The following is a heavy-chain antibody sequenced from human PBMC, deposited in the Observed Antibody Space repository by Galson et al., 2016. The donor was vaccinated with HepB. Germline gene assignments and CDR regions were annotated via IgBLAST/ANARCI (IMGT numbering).Heavy chain of an antibody. V-gene: IGHV2-5*02. CDR2: IYWDDDK. CDR1: GFSLNTSGVA. J-gene: IGHJ6*02. Sequence: PALVKPTQTLTLTCTFSGFSLNTSGVAVGWVRQPPGKALEWLALIYWDDDKRYSPSLRSRLTITKDTSKNQVVLTMTNMDPVDTGTYYCAHTSGVWGQGTTVTVSS. CDR3: AHTSGV.